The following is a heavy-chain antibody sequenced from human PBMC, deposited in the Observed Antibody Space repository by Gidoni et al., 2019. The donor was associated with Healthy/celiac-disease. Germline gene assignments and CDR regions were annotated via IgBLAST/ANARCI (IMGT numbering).Heavy chain of an antibody. CDR1: GGSISSSRYY. CDR3: ASPGVSGQLVQYSLYFDY. J-gene: IGHJ4*02. V-gene: IGHV4-39*01. CDR2: IYYSGST. Sequence: QLQLQESGPGLVKPSETLSLTCTVSGGSISSSRYYWGWIRQPPGKGMEWIGSIYYSGSTYYNPSLKSRVTISVDTSKNQFSLKLSSVTAADTAVDYCASPGVSGQLVQYSLYFDYWGQGTLVTVSS. D-gene: IGHD6-13*01.